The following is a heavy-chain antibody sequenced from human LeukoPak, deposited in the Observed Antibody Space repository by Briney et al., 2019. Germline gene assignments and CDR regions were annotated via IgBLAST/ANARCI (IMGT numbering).Heavy chain of an antibody. D-gene: IGHD3-10*01. J-gene: IGHJ4*02. CDR3: ARELFDFDY. V-gene: IGHV3-23*01. Sequence: GGSLRLSCAPSGFTFDNFAMTWVRQAPGKGLEWVSEITGSGGSTYYADSVKGRFAISRDNSKNTLYLQMNSLRAEDTAIYYCARELFDFDYWGQGTLVTVSS. CDR1: GFTFDNFA. CDR2: ITGSGGST.